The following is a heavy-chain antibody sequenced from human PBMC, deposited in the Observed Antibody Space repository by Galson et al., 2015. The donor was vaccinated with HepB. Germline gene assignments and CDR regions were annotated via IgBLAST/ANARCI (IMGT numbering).Heavy chain of an antibody. J-gene: IGHJ4*02. CDR3: AKLSKYYYDSSGYYYEPNRYFDY. D-gene: IGHD3-22*01. CDR1: GFTFSSYA. V-gene: IGHV3-23*01. Sequence: SLRLSCAASGFTFSSYAMSWVRQAPGKGLEWVSAISGSGGSTYYADSVKGRFTISRDNSKNTLYLQMNSLRAEDTAVYYCAKLSKYYYDSSGYYYEPNRYFDYWGQGTLVTVSS. CDR2: ISGSGGST.